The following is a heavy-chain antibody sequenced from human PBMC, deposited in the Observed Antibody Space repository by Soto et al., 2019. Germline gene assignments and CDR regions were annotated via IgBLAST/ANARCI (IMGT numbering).Heavy chain of an antibody. CDR1: GFIFSDYA. Sequence: QVQLVESGGGVVQPGRSLRLSCAASGFIFSDYAMHWVRQAPGKGLKWVAVISYGGDNKYYADSVRGRFAISRDNLKNTLDLQMNSLNTEDLAVYHCAKARHTTSWYGLEADFWGQGTLVTVSS. D-gene: IGHD6-13*01. V-gene: IGHV3-30*09. CDR2: ISYGGDNK. J-gene: IGHJ4*02. CDR3: AKARHTTSWYGLEADF.